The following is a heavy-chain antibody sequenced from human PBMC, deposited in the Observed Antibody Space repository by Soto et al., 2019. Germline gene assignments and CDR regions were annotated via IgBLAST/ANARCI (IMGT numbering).Heavy chain of an antibody. CDR1: GYTFTSYG. V-gene: IGHV1-18*01. CDR3: ARASMYYDILTGIGFLFY. D-gene: IGHD3-9*01. CDR2: ISAYNGNT. J-gene: IGHJ4*02. Sequence: ASVKVSCKASGYTFTSYGISWVRQAPGQGLEWMGWISAYNGNTNYAQKLQGRVTMTTDTSTSTAYMELRSLRSDDTAVYYCARASMYYDILTGIGFLFYWGQGTLVTVSS.